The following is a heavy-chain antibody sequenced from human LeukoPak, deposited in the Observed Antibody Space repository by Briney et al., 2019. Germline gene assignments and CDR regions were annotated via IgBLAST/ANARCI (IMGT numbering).Heavy chain of an antibody. J-gene: IGHJ4*02. D-gene: IGHD1-26*01. Sequence: GGSLRLSCAASGFTFSRYRMNWVRQAPGKGLVWVSRIGSDGGSTTYADSVKGRFTISRDNAKNTLYLQMTSLRAEDTAVYYCASGGSGNFYYWGQGTLVTVSS. CDR3: ASGGSGNFYY. CDR1: GFTFSRYR. CDR2: IGSDGGST. V-gene: IGHV3-74*03.